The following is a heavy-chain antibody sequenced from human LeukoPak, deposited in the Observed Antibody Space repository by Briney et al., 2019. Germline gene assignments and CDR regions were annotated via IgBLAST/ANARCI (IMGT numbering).Heavy chain of an antibody. J-gene: IGHJ4*02. CDR1: GFTFRTYA. D-gene: IGHD5-12*01. Sequence: PGGSLRLSCTASGFTFRTYAFHWVRQAPGKGLEWVALISHDGINKNYADSVQGRFTISRDDSKNTVYLQMNSLKSEDTAVYYCARVGSGYDLGYFDYWGQGTLVTVST. CDR2: ISHDGINK. V-gene: IGHV3-30-3*01. CDR3: ARVGSGYDLGYFDY.